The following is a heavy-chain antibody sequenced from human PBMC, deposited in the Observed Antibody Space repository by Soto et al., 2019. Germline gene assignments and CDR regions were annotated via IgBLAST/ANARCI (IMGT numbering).Heavy chain of an antibody. CDR1: GFTFDDYA. Sequence: GGSLRLSCAASGFTFDDYAMHWVRQGPGKGLEWVSGISWNSRSIGYADSVKGRFTISRDNAKNSLYLQMNSLRPEDTAFYYCVKDSVAGDYWGQGTLVTVSS. V-gene: IGHV3-9*01. D-gene: IGHD6-19*01. J-gene: IGHJ4*02. CDR2: ISWNSRSI. CDR3: VKDSVAGDY.